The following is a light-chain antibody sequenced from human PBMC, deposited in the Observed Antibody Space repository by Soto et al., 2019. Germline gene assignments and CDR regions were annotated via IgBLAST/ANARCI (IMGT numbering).Light chain of an antibody. CDR2: END. CDR3: GTWDSSLTTFV. V-gene: IGLV1-51*02. CDR1: SSNIGKYY. Sequence: QSVLTQPPSVSAAPGQKVTMSCSGSSSNIGKYYVSWHQQLPGTAPKLLIYENDKRPSGIPERFSGSKSGTSATLGITGLQTGDEADYYCGTWDSSLTTFVFGTGTKVTVL. J-gene: IGLJ1*01.